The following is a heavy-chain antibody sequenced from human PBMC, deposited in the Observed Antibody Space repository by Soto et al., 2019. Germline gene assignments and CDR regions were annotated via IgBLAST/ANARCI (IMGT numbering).Heavy chain of an antibody. V-gene: IGHV6-1*01. J-gene: IGHJ4*02. Sequence: SQTLSLTCAISGDSVSSTSAAWNWTRQSPSRGLEWLGRTYYRSKWSKDYALSVKSRISITPDTSKNQFSLQLNSVTPEDTAVYYCARGHSGYFYYWGQGTLVTVSS. CDR2: TYYRSKWSK. CDR1: GDSVSSTSAA. CDR3: ARGHSGYFYY.